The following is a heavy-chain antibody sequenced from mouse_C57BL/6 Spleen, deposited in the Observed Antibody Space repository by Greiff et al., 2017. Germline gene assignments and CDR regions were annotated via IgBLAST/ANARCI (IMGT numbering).Heavy chain of an antibody. CDR1: GYSFTSGYY. CDR3: ARDRAGTGFAY. CDR2: IRYDGSN. V-gene: IGHV3-6*01. Sequence: EVKLVESGPGLVKPSPSLSLTCSVTGYSFTSGYYWNWIRQFPGNKLEWMGYIRYDGSNNYNPSIKNRISITRNTSKNQCFLTLKSVTTEDTATYYCARDRAGTGFAYWGQGTLVTVSA. J-gene: IGHJ3*01. D-gene: IGHD3-1*01.